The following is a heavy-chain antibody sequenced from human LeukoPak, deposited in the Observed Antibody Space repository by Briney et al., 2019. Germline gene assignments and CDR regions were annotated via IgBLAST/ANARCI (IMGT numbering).Heavy chain of an antibody. CDR1: GGSISSSYY. CDR2: IYYSGST. D-gene: IGHD3-22*01. Sequence: PSETLSLTCAVSGGSISSSYYWGWIRQPPGKGLEWIGSIYYSGSTYYNPSLKSRVTISVDTSKNQISLKLSSVTAADTAVYYCARTYDTSDYSPYYFDYWGQGTLVTVSS. V-gene: IGHV4-39*01. CDR3: ARTYDTSDYSPYYFDY. J-gene: IGHJ4*02.